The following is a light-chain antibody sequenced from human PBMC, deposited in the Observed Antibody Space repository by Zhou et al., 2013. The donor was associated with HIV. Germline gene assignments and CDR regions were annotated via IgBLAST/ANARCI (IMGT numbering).Light chain of an antibody. CDR2: GTS. CDR1: QSISSNY. V-gene: IGKV3-20*01. CDR3: QQYGSSPLT. J-gene: IGKJ3*01. Sequence: EIVLSQSPGTLSLSPGDTTTLSCRASQSISSNYLAWYQQKPGQAPRLLIYGTSTRATGIPDRFSGSGSGTDFSLTISRLEPEDFAVYYCQQYGSSPLTFGPGTKVDVK.